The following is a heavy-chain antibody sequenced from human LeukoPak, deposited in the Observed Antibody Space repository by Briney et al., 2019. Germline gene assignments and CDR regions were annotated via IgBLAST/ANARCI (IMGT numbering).Heavy chain of an antibody. Sequence: DSMKGRFTISRDNAKNSLYLQMSSLRAEDTAVYYCARGDSHIDYWGQGTLVTVSS. V-gene: IGHV3-21*01. CDR3: ARGDSHIDY. D-gene: IGHD2-21*02. J-gene: IGHJ4*02.